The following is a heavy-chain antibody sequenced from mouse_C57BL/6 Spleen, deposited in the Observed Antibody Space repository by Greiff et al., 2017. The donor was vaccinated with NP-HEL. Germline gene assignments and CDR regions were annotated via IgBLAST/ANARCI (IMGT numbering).Heavy chain of an antibody. V-gene: IGHV5-4*01. CDR1: GFTFSSYA. D-gene: IGHD1-1*01. CDR2: ISDGGSYT. Sequence: EVQGVESGGGLVKPGGSLKLSCAASGFTFSSYAMSWVRQTPEKRLEWVATISDGGSYTYYPDNVKGRFTISRDNAKNNLYLQMSHLKSEDTAMYYCARFTTPYFDYWGQGTTLTVSS. J-gene: IGHJ2*01. CDR3: ARFTTPYFDY.